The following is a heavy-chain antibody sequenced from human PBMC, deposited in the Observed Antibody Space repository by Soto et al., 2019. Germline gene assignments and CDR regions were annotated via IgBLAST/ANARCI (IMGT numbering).Heavy chain of an antibody. J-gene: IGHJ4*02. Sequence: EVQLLESGGGLVQPGGSLRLSCAASGFTFSSYAMSWVRQAPGKGLEWVSAISGSGGSTYYADSVKGRFTISRDNSKNTLYLQMNSLRAEDTAVYYCAKARHCSSTSCYKGKVGRDFDYWGQGTLVTVSS. CDR3: AKARHCSSTSCYKGKVGRDFDY. CDR1: GFTFSSYA. V-gene: IGHV3-23*01. CDR2: ISGSGGST. D-gene: IGHD2-2*02.